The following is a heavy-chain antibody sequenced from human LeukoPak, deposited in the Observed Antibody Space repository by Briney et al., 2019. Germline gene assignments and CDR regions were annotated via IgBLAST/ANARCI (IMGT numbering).Heavy chain of an antibody. J-gene: IGHJ4*02. CDR1: GGTFSSYA. D-gene: IGHD2-15*01. CDR3: ARDRCSGGSCYLFDY. Sequence: SVKVSCKASGGTFSSYAISWVRQAPGQGLEWMARIIPILGIANYAQKFQGRVTITADKSTSTAYMELSSLRSEDTAVYYCARDRCSGGSCYLFDYWGQGTLVTVSS. V-gene: IGHV1-69*04. CDR2: IIPILGIA.